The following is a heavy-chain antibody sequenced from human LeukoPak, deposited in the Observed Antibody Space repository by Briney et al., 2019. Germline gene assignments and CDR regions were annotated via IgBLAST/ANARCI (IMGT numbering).Heavy chain of an antibody. D-gene: IGHD2/OR15-2a*01. CDR3: AKFSIADEDYFDY. CDR2: IFPSGGEI. V-gene: IGHV3-23*01. J-gene: IGHJ4*02. Sequence: PGGSLRLSCEASGFTFSTFAMIWVRQPPGKGLEWVSSIFPSGGEIHYADSVRGRFTISRDNSKSTLSLQMNSLRAEDTAVYYWAKFSIADEDYFDYWGQGPLVTVSS. CDR1: GFTFSTFA.